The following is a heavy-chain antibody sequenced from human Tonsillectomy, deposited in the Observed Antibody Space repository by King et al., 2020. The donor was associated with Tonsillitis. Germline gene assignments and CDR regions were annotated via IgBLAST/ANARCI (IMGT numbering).Heavy chain of an antibody. J-gene: IGHJ4*02. CDR1: GYIFTNYW. D-gene: IGHD1-26*01. V-gene: IGHV5-51*01. CDR2: IYPGDSET. Sequence: QLVQSGAEVQKPGESLKISCKGSGYIFTNYWIAWVRQMPGKGLEWRGIIYPGDSETRYSPSFQGQVTISADKSISTPYLQWSSLKASDPAMYYCAVRGMGQISGFDFWGQGTLVIVSS. CDR3: AVRGMGQISGFDF.